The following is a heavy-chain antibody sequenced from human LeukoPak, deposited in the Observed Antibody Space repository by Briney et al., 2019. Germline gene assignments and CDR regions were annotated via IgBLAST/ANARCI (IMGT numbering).Heavy chain of an antibody. J-gene: IGHJ3*02. CDR2: IYYSGST. D-gene: IGHD5-18*01. V-gene: IGHV4-39*07. CDR1: GSSINSSSYY. Sequence: SETLSLTCTVSGSSINSSSYYWGWIRQPPGKGLEWIGNIYYSGSTFYNPSLKSRVTISVDTSKNQFSLKLSSVTAADTAVYFCVRDGLQLWLGRWAFDIWGQGTMVTVSS. CDR3: VRDGLQLWLGRWAFDI.